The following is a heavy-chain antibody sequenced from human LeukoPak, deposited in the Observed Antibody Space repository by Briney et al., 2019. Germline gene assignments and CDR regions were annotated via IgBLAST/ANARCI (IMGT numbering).Heavy chain of an antibody. V-gene: IGHV3-30*18. D-gene: IGHD5-12*01. Sequence: GGSLRLSCAASGFTFSNYAMHWVRLAPGKGLEWVALISYDGSNKYYADSVKGRFTISRDNSKNTLYLQMNSLRAEDTAVYYCAKGLSMVATTGFDYWGQGTLVTVSS. J-gene: IGHJ4*02. CDR3: AKGLSMVATTGFDY. CDR2: ISYDGSNK. CDR1: GFTFSNYA.